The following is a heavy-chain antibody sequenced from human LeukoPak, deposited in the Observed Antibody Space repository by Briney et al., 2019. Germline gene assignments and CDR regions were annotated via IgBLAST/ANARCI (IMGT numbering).Heavy chain of an antibody. Sequence: GGSLRLSCVASGFTFSNSWMHWVRQAPGKGLVWVARINSDGSSTTYADSVEGRFTISRGNAKNTLYLQMNSLRAEDTAEYYCTRAYQQHLINWFDPWGQGTLVTVSS. CDR1: GFTFSNSW. J-gene: IGHJ5*02. CDR3: TRAYQQHLINWFDP. CDR2: INSDGSST. D-gene: IGHD6-13*01. V-gene: IGHV3-74*03.